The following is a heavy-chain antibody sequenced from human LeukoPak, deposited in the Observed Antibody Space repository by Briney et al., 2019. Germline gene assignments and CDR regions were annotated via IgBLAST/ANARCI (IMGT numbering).Heavy chain of an antibody. J-gene: IGHJ4*02. CDR2: IGGRGDNT. CDR3: AKNGGDSYGTGHFDY. D-gene: IGHD2-21*02. Sequence: GGSLRLSCAASGFTFSSYAMTWVRQAPGKGLEWVSAIGGRGDNTYYADSVRGRFTISRDNSKSTLYLQMDSLRAEDTAIYYCAKNGGDSYGTGHFDYWGQGTLVTVSS. CDR1: GFTFSSYA. V-gene: IGHV3-23*01.